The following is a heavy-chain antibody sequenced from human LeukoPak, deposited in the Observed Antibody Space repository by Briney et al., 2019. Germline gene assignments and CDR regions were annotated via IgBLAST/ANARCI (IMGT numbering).Heavy chain of an antibody. J-gene: IGHJ4*02. CDR2: IYYSGST. V-gene: IGHV4-59*12. CDR3: ARAAGRDTTSGLDFDY. Sequence: SETLSLTCTVSGGAISSYYWSWIRQPPGKGLEWIGYIYYSGSTNYNPSLKSRVTMSVDTSKNQFSLKLSSVTAADTAVYYCARAAGRDTTSGLDFDYWGQGILVTVSS. CDR1: GGAISSYY. D-gene: IGHD1-26*01.